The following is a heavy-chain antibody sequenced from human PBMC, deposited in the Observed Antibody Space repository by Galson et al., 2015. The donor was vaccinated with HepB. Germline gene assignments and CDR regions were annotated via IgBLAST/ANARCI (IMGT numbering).Heavy chain of an antibody. V-gene: IGHV3-49*03. CDR2: IRSKAYGGTT. D-gene: IGHD3-3*01. Sequence: SLRLSCAASGFTFGDYAMSWFRQAPGKGLEWVGFIRSKAYGGTTEYAASVKGRFTISRDDSKSIAYLQMNSLKTEDTAVYYCTRDIARGDYDFWSGYPAVYWGQGTLVTVSS. CDR3: TRDIARGDYDFWSGYPAVY. J-gene: IGHJ4*02. CDR1: GFTFGDYA.